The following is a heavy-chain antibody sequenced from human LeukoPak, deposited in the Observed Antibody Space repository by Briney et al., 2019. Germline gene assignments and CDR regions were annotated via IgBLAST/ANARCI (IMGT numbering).Heavy chain of an antibody. CDR1: GYTFTGYY. Sequence: ASVKVSCKASGYTFTGYYMHWVRQAPGQGLEWMGRINPNSGGTNYAQKFQGRVTMTRDTSISTAYMELSRLRSDDTAVYYCARDAGDFDDILTGYYGMDVWGQGTTVTVSS. V-gene: IGHV1-2*06. D-gene: IGHD3-9*01. CDR3: ARDAGDFDDILTGYYGMDV. J-gene: IGHJ6*02. CDR2: INPNSGGT.